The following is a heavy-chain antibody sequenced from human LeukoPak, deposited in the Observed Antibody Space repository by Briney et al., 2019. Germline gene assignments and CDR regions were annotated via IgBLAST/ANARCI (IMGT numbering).Heavy chain of an antibody. J-gene: IGHJ3*02. Sequence: APVKVSCKASGYTFTSYGISWVRQAPGQGLEWMGWISAYNGNTNYAQKLQGRVTMTTDTSTSTAYMELRSLRSDDTAVYYCARMWLPEDAFDIWGQGTMVTVSS. D-gene: IGHD5-12*01. V-gene: IGHV1-18*01. CDR3: ARMWLPEDAFDI. CDR2: ISAYNGNT. CDR1: GYTFTSYG.